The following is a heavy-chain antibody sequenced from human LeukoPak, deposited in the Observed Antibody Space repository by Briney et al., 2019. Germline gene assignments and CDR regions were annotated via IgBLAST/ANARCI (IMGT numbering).Heavy chain of an antibody. Sequence: SETLSLTCAVYGGSFSGYYWSWIRQPPGKGLEWIGYIYYSGSTYYNPSLKSRVTISVDTSKNQFSLKLSSVTAADTAVYYCARDLLNEGNHLDYWGQGTLVTVSS. CDR3: ARDLLNEGNHLDY. CDR1: GGSFSGYY. CDR2: IYYSGST. J-gene: IGHJ4*02. D-gene: IGHD4-23*01. V-gene: IGHV4-30-4*01.